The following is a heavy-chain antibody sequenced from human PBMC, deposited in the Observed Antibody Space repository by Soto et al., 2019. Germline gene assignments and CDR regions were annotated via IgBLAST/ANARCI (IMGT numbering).Heavy chain of an antibody. D-gene: IGHD4-17*01. J-gene: IGHJ6*02. CDR3: ARDGGMTTGVTHYYYAMDV. Sequence: QVQLVESGGGVVQPGRSLRLSCAAFGFTFSTYAIHWVRQTPGKGLEWVAVVSYDASNKYYADSVKGRFTISRDNSKNKLYLQMSSLRAEDTAAYYCARDGGMTTGVTHYYYAMDVWGQGATVTVSS. V-gene: IGHV3-30-3*01. CDR1: GFTFSTYA. CDR2: VSYDASNK.